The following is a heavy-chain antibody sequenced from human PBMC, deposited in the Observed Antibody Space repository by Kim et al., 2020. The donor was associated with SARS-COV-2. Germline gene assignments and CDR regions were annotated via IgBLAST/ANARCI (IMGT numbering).Heavy chain of an antibody. D-gene: IGHD3-10*02. CDR2: ISGGGGST. CDR3: AKDLFGEFSLPRGWCYP. Sequence: GGSLRLSCAASGFTFNNYAMRWVRQAPGKGLEWVSGISGGGGSTYYADSVKGRFTVSRDNSKNTLNLQMNSLTAEDTALYYCAKDLFGEFSLPRGWCYPWAQETRVIVST. V-gene: IGHV3-23*01. J-gene: IGHJ5*02. CDR1: GFTFNNYA.